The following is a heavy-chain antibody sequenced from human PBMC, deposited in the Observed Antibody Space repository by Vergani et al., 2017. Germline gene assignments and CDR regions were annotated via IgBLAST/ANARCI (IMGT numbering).Heavy chain of an antibody. CDR2: IYYNGST. V-gene: IGHV4-59*06. CDR3: ARDRTTTAPYRYSFGYVYYYYMDV. J-gene: IGHJ6*03. Sequence: QVQLQESGPGLVKPSETLSLTCTVSGGSISSSYWSWIRQHPGKALECSGSIYYNGSTSSNPSLKSPLIISIDTPQKQFSLKLTSVTAADTAVYYCARDRTTTAPYRYSFGYVYYYYMDVGGKGITVTVSS. D-gene: IGHD5-18*01. CDR1: GGSISSSY.